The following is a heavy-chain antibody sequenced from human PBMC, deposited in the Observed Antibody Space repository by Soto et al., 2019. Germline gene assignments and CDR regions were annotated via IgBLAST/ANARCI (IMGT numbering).Heavy chain of an antibody. CDR3: ARGQEGVVATH. D-gene: IGHD5-12*01. J-gene: IGHJ4*02. Sequence: QVQLQQWGAGLLKPSETLSLNCAVTGGSLSGYYWSWIRQAPGKGLEWIGEVKDGGHTNYSPSLRGRVTISSDTSNNQCSLRLNSVTAADTGVHYCARGQEGVVATHWDQGSLVTVSS. CDR1: GGSLSGYY. CDR2: VKDGGHT. V-gene: IGHV4-34*01.